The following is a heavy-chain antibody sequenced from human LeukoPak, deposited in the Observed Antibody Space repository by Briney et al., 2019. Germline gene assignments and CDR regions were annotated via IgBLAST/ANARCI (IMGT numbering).Heavy chain of an antibody. D-gene: IGHD1-26*01. J-gene: IGHJ4*02. CDR2: TYSGGST. CDR1: GFTVSSNY. V-gene: IGHV3-66*01. CDR3: ARTRSSGGYSGADY. Sequence: GGSLRLSCAASGFTVSSNYMSWVRQAPGKGLEWVSVTYSGGSTYYADSVKGRFTISRDNAKNSLYLQMTSLRAEDTALYYCARTRSSGGYSGADYWGQGTLVTVSS.